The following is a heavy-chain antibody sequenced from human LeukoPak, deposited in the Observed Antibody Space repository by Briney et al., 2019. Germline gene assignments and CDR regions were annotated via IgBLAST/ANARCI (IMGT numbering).Heavy chain of an antibody. J-gene: IGHJ4*02. CDR3: ARGGSSGYYYFDY. Sequence: SETLSLTCAVYGGSFSGYYWSWIRQPPWKGLEWIGSISHSGSTYYNPSLKSRVTISVDTSKNQISLKLSAVTAADTAVYYCARGGSSGYYYFDYWGQGTLVTVSS. D-gene: IGHD3-22*01. CDR2: ISHSGST. V-gene: IGHV4-34*01. CDR1: GGSFSGYY.